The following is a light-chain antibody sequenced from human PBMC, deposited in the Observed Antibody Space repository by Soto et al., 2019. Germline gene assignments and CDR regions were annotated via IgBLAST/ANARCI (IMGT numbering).Light chain of an antibody. Sequence: QSALTQPPSASGTPGQSLTISCAGSSSNIGSHYVYWYQHLPGTAPKLLIFRDGQRPSGVPDRFFGSKSGTSASLAISGLRSEDEAHYYCASWDDSLSGVVFGGGTKLTVL. CDR2: RDG. CDR3: ASWDDSLSGVV. CDR1: SSNIGSHY. V-gene: IGLV1-47*01. J-gene: IGLJ2*01.